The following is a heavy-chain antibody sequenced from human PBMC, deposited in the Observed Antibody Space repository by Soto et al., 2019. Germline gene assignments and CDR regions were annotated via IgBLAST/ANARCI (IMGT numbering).Heavy chain of an antibody. CDR2: IDATNRNT. Sequence: ASVKVSCKASGHSITTHYMPWVRQAPGQGLEWMGTIDATNRNTNYAQKLQGRVTMTTDTSTSTAYMELRSLRSDDTAVYYCARDLLERYYYYYYGMDVWGQGTTVTSP. V-gene: IGHV1-18*04. CDR3: ARDLLERYYYYYYGMDV. J-gene: IGHJ6*02. D-gene: IGHD1-1*01. CDR1: GHSITTHY.